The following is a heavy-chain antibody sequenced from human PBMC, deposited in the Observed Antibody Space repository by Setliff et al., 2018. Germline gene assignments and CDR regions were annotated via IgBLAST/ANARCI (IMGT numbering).Heavy chain of an antibody. CDR3: ARGGERYYSAS. CDR2: IHYSGTT. D-gene: IGHD1-20*01. CDR1: GASINSGTYY. J-gene: IGHJ4*02. Sequence: PSETLSLTCTVSGASINSGTYYWAWIRQPPGKGLEWIGRIHYSGTTYYNASLKGRVTMSVDTSKNQFSLKLSSVTAADTAVYYCARGGERYYSASWGQGTLVTVSS. V-gene: IGHV4-39*07.